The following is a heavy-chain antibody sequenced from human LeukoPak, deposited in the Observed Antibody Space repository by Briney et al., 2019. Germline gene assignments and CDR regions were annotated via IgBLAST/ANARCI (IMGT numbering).Heavy chain of an antibody. D-gene: IGHD6-19*01. Sequence: ASVKVSYKVSGYTLTELSMHWVRQAPGKGLEWMGGFDPEDGETIYAQKFQGRVTMTEDTSTDTAYMELSSLRSEDTAVYYCARGDSSGWYRPNWFDPWGQGTLVTVSS. V-gene: IGHV1-24*01. CDR3: ARGDSSGWYRPNWFDP. CDR1: GYTLTELS. CDR2: FDPEDGET. J-gene: IGHJ5*02.